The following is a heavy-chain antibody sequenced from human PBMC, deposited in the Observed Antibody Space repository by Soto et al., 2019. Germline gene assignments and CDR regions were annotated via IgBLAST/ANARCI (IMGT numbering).Heavy chain of an antibody. CDR3: ARVTVGYCSGGSCYEYYFDY. D-gene: IGHD2-15*01. J-gene: IGHJ4*02. V-gene: IGHV1-46*01. Sequence: QVQLVQSGAEVKKPGASVKVSCKASGYTFTSYYMHWVRQAPGQGLEWMGIINPSGGSTSYAQKCQGRVTMTRDTSTSTVYMELSSLRSEDTAVYYCARVTVGYCSGGSCYEYYFDYWGQGTLVTVSS. CDR1: GYTFTSYY. CDR2: INPSGGST.